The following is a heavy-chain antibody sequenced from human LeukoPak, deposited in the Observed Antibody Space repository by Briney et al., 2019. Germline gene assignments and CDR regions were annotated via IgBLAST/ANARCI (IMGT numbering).Heavy chain of an antibody. V-gene: IGHV4-30-2*01. D-gene: IGHD3-22*01. CDR2: IYHSGST. CDR1: GASISSGGYA. CDR3: ASFYYYDSSGYYRTFDY. Sequence: SQTLSLTCAVSGASISSGGYAWSWIRQPPGKGLEWIGYIYHSGSTNYNPSLKSRVTISVDTSKNQFSLKLSSVTAADTAVYYCASFYYYDSSGYYRTFDYWGQGTLVTVSS. J-gene: IGHJ4*02.